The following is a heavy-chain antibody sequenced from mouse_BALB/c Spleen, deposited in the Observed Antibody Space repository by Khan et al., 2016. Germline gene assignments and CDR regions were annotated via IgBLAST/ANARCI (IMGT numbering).Heavy chain of an antibody. CDR1: GYTFTDYY. V-gene: IGHV1-77*01. D-gene: IGHD1-2*01. Sequence: QVQLKQSGTELPRPGASVKLSCKASGYTFTDYYLHWVKQRTGQGIEWIGEIFPGSGSTYYNEKLKGKASLTADKSSSTAYMLLSSPTSEDSAVYFCARSDYGYFAMDYWGHGASVTVSS. J-gene: IGHJ4*01. CDR2: IFPGSGST. CDR3: ARSDYGYFAMDY.